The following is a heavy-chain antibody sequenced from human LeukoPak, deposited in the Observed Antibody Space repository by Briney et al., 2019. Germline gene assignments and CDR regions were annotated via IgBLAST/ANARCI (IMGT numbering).Heavy chain of an antibody. CDR1: GCSVSSSSYY. Sequence: SSETLSLTCTVSGCSVSSSSYYWGCIRQPPGKGLEWIGSVYYSGSTPYNPALKSRVPLSVDTSNDQFSLKLSSVTAADTAVYYCARHVDNSGTYQKFYFDYWGQGTLVTVSS. D-gene: IGHD1-26*01. V-gene: IGHV4-39*01. CDR3: ARHVDNSGTYQKFYFDY. CDR2: VYYSGST. J-gene: IGHJ4*02.